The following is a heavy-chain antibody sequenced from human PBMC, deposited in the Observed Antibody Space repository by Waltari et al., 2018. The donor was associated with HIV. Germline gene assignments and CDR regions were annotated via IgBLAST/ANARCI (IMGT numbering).Heavy chain of an antibody. CDR2: IHKNGNT. CDR3: ARANRHGAPCWFDP. J-gene: IGHJ5*02. Sequence: QVQLQESGPGLLKPSQTLSLTCTVSGGSINSGDYYWSWIRQLPGKGLEWIGYIHKNGNTYYNPSLKSRVSISVDTSNNQWSLRVFSGTAADTAVYFCARANRHGAPCWFDPWGQGTLVTVSS. V-gene: IGHV4-31*03. CDR1: GGSINSGDYY.